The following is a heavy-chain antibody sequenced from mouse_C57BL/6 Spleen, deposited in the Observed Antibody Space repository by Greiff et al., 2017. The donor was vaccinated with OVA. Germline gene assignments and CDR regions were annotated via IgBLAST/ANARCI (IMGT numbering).Heavy chain of an antibody. J-gene: IGHJ4*01. CDR1: GFTFSNYW. V-gene: IGHV6-3*01. Sequence: EVNVVESGGGLVQPGGSMKLSCVASGFTFSNYWMNWVRQSPEKGLEWVAQIRLKSDNYATHYAESVKGRFTISRDDSKSSVYLQMNNLRAEDTGIYYCTYGNYGYAMDYWGQGTSVTVSS. CDR2: IRLKSDNYAT. D-gene: IGHD2-1*01. CDR3: TYGNYGYAMDY.